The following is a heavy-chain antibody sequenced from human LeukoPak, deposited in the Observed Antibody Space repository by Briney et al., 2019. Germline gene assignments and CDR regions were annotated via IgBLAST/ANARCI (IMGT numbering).Heavy chain of an antibody. J-gene: IGHJ4*02. D-gene: IGHD2-21*01. CDR1: GLTGSHNY. CDR2: IKPKTDGETT. V-gene: IGHV3-15*07. CDR3: ITPLPYSAQ. Sequence: GGSLRLSCAASGLTGSHNYVNWVRQAPGKGLEWVGRIKPKTDGETTEYAAPVKDRFSISRDDSKSMMYLQMNSLKTEDTAVYYCITPLPYSAQGGQGTLVTVSS.